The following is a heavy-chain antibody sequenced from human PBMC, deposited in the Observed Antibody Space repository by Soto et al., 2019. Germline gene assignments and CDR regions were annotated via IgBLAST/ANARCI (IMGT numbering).Heavy chain of an antibody. CDR1: GYTFTSYA. J-gene: IGHJ6*02. CDR2: INAGNGNT. D-gene: IGHD2-15*01. V-gene: IGHV1-3*01. CDR3: ARDPVVVVVAALPYYYGMDV. Sequence: ASVKVSCKASGYTFTSYAMHWVRQAPGQRLEWMGWINAGNGNTKYSQKFQGRVTITRDTSASTAYMELSSLRSEDTAVYYCARDPVVVVVAALPYYYGMDVWGQGTTVTVSS.